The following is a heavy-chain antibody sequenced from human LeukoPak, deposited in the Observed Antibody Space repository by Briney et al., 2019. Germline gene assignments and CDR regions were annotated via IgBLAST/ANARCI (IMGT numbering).Heavy chain of an antibody. CDR1: GGTFSSYA. CDR2: IIPIFGTA. V-gene: IGHV1-69*05. J-gene: IGHJ6*03. CDR3: ARDRVVAANYYYYMDV. D-gene: IGHD2-15*01. Sequence: AASVKVSCKASGGTFSSYAISWVRQAPGQGLEWMGRIIPIFGTANYAQKFQGRVTIATDESTSTAYMELSSLRSEDTAVYYCARDRVVAANYYYYMDVWGKGTTVTVSS.